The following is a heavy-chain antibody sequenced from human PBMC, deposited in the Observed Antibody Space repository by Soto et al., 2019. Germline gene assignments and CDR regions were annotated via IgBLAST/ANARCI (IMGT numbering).Heavy chain of an antibody. CDR3: ARVRYCSSTSCHRSRYYYYGMDV. V-gene: IGHV1-2*02. J-gene: IGHJ6*02. CDR2: INPNSGGT. CDR1: GYTFTGYY. D-gene: IGHD2-2*02. Sequence: ASVKVSCKASGYTFTGYYMHWVRQAPGQGFEWMGWINPNSGGTNYAQKFQGRVTMTRDTSISTAYMELRRLRSDDTAVYYCARVRYCSSTSCHRSRYYYYGMDVWGQGTTVTVSS.